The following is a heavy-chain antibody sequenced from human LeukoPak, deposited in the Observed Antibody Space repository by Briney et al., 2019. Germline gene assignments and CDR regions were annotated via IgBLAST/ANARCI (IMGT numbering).Heavy chain of an antibody. CDR1: GGSISSSSYY. V-gene: IGHV4-39*01. D-gene: IGHD4-17*01. J-gene: IGHJ6*03. CDR2: IYYSGSI. Sequence: PSETLSLTCTVSGGSISSSSYYWGWIRQPPGKGLEWIGSIYYSGSIYYNPSLKSRVTISVDTSKNQFSLKLSSVTAADTAVYYCARWVTTVTIGDYMDVWGKGTTVTISS. CDR3: ARWVTTVTIGDYMDV.